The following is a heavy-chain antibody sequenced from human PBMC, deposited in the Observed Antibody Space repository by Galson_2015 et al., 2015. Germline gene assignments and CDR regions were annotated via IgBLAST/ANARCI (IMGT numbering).Heavy chain of an antibody. J-gene: IGHJ4*02. V-gene: IGHV3-7*03. CDR2: IKQDGSQK. Sequence: SLRLSCAASGFNLSVCWMSWVRQPPGKGLEWVANIKQDGSQKYYVDSVKGRFTISRDSAKNLLFLQMNSLRAEDTAVYYCATSNYYDSSAHSHFDSWGQGTLVTVSS. CDR1: GFNLSVCW. CDR3: ATSNYYDSSAHSHFDS. D-gene: IGHD3-22*01.